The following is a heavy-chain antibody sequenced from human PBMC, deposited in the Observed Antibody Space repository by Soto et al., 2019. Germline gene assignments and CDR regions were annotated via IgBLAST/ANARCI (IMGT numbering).Heavy chain of an antibody. D-gene: IGHD6-19*01. J-gene: IGHJ5*02. Sequence: SLRLSCAASGFTFSSYAMSWVRQAPGKGLEWVSAISGSGGSTYYADSVKGRFTISRDNSKNTLYLQMNSLRAEDTAVYYCAKAPKRVAVALNWFDPWGQGNLVTVSS. CDR2: ISGSGGST. V-gene: IGHV3-23*01. CDR3: AKAPKRVAVALNWFDP. CDR1: GFTFSSYA.